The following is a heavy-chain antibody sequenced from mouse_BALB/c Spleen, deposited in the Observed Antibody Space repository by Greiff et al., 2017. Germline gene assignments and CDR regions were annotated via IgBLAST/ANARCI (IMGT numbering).Heavy chain of an antibody. CDR1: GYTFTSYW. Sequence: QVQLQQPGAELVKPGASVKLSCKASGYTFTSYWMHWVKQRPGQGLEWIGEINPSNGRTNYNEKFKSKATLTVDKSSSTAYMQLSSLTSEDSAVYYCARHYYGFDYWGQGTTLTVSS. V-gene: IGHV1S81*02. D-gene: IGHD1-1*01. CDR3: ARHYYGFDY. J-gene: IGHJ2*01. CDR2: INPSNGRT.